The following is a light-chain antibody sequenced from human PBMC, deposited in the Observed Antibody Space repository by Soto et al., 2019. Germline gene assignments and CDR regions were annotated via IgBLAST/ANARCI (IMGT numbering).Light chain of an antibody. CDR1: QSVSSSY. CDR2: GAS. CDR3: QQYHKWPPIT. Sequence: IVLTQSPGILSLSPWERATLSCRASQSVSSSYLAWYQQKPGQGPRLLIFGASSRATGIPDRFRGGGSGTEFTLTISSLQSEDSAVYYCQQYHKWPPITFGQGTRLEIK. V-gene: IGKV3-20*01. J-gene: IGKJ5*01.